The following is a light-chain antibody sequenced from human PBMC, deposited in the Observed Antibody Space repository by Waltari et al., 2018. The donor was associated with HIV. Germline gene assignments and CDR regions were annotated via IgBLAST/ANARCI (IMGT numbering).Light chain of an antibody. V-gene: IGKV3-20*01. CDR3: QQYGDSPMYT. J-gene: IGKJ2*01. Sequence: EIVLTQSRDTLSLSPGERATLSCRASQSVGSTLLAWYQQKPGQTPRLLVYGTSRRATGIPDRFSGSGSGTDFTLAISRLEPEDFAVYYCQQYGDSPMYTFGQGTRLDIK. CDR1: QSVGSTL. CDR2: GTS.